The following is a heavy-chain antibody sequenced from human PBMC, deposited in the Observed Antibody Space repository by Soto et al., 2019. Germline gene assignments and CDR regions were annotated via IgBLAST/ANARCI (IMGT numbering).Heavy chain of an antibody. CDR3: AKGPWDNYRYTLDP. Sequence: EVQLVESGGGLAQSGGSLRLSCAASGFTFSNYWMHWVRQAPGKGLVWVSHINSDGSSTSYADSVKGRFTISRDNAKNTLYLQMNSLRAEDTAVYYCAKGPWDNYRYTLDPWGQGTLVTVSS. V-gene: IGHV3-74*01. D-gene: IGHD3-16*02. J-gene: IGHJ5*02. CDR2: INSDGSST. CDR1: GFTFSNYW.